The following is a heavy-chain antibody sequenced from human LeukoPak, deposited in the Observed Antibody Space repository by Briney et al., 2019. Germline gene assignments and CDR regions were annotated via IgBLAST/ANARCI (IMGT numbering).Heavy chain of an antibody. Sequence: GGSLRLSCAASGFTFSSYALDWVRQAPGKGLEWVAVISKDGNSQNYADSVKGRFTISRDNSKDTLYLQMNSLRPEDTAVYYCAGESFDIWGQGTTVTVSS. CDR1: GFTFSSYA. CDR2: ISKDGNSQ. CDR3: AGESFDI. J-gene: IGHJ3*02. V-gene: IGHV3-30*04.